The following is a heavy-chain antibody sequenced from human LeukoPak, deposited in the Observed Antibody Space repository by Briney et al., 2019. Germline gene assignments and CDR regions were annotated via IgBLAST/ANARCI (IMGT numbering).Heavy chain of an antibody. V-gene: IGHV4-34*01. D-gene: IGHD3-22*01. CDR2: INHSGST. CDR3: ARYAGPLITNYYFDY. Sequence: SETLSLTCAVYGGSFSGYYWSWTRQPPGKGLEWIGEINHSGSTNYNPSLKSRVTISVDTSKNQFSLKLSSVTAADTAVYYCARYAGPLITNYYFDYWGQGTLVTVSS. J-gene: IGHJ4*02. CDR1: GGSFSGYY.